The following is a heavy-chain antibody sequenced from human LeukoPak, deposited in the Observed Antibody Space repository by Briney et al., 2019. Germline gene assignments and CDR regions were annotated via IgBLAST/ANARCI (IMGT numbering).Heavy chain of an antibody. CDR1: GYTFTSYD. D-gene: IGHD6-19*01. J-gene: IGHJ4*02. CDR2: MNPNSGNT. V-gene: IGHV1-8*01. Sequence: GASVKVSCKASGYTFTSYDINWVLQATGQGLEWMGWMNPNSGNTGYAQKFQGRVTMTRDTSISTAYMELSRLRSDDTAVYYCARVLYSSGWYDYWGQGTLVTVSS. CDR3: ARVLYSSGWYDY.